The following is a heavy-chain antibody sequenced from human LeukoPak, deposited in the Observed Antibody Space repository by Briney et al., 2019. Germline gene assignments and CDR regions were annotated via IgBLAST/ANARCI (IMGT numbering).Heavy chain of an antibody. D-gene: IGHD7-27*01. CDR2: ISYDGSNK. CDR3: ARDLFGVGTLYYYYMDV. V-gene: IGHV3-30-3*01. J-gene: IGHJ6*03. Sequence: GGSLRLSCAASGFTFSSYAMHWVRQAPGKGLEWVAVISYDGSNKYYADSVKGRFTISRDNSKNTLYLQMNSLRAEDTAVYYCARDLFGVGTLYYYYMDVWGKGTTVTVSS. CDR1: GFTFSSYA.